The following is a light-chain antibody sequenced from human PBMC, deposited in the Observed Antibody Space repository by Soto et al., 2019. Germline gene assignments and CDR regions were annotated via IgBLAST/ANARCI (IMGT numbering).Light chain of an antibody. Sequence: EIVLTQSPRTLSLSPGESATLSCRASQNVYINSLAWFQQKPGQTPRLLIYGPSTRAAGVPDRFTGSGSGADFALTITSLEPEDFAMYYCQQYGSAPFTFGPGTKVDIK. V-gene: IGKV3-20*01. CDR3: QQYGSAPFT. J-gene: IGKJ3*01. CDR1: QNVYINS. CDR2: GPS.